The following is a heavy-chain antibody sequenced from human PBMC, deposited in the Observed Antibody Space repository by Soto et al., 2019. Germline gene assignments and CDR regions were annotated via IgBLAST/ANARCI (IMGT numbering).Heavy chain of an antibody. CDR2: ISGSGGST. D-gene: IGHD6-13*01. CDR3: APPLYGSWYNYLFDY. J-gene: IGHJ4*02. Sequence: HPGGSLRLSCAASEFTFSNYAMSWVRQAPGKGLEWVSAISGSGGSTYYADSVKGRFTISRDNSKNTLYLQMNSLRAEDTAVYYCAPPLYGSWYNYLFDYWGEGTLVTVSS. CDR1: EFTFSNYA. V-gene: IGHV3-23*01.